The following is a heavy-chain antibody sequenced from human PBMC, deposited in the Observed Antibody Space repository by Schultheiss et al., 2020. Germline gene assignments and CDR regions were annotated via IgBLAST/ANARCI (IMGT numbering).Heavy chain of an antibody. CDR3: ASQAFYDPLDV. CDR1: GFTFSSYE. J-gene: IGHJ6*02. D-gene: IGHD3-3*01. CDR2: ISSSGSTI. V-gene: IGHV3-48*03. Sequence: GGSLRLSCAASGFTFSSYEMNWVRQAPGKGLEWVSYISSSGSTIYYADSVKGRFTISRDNAKNSLYLQMNSLRAEDTAVYYCASQAFYDPLDVWGQGTTVTVYS.